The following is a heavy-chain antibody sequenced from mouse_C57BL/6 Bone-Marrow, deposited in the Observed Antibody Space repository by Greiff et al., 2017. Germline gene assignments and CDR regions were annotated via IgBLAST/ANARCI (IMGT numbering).Heavy chain of an antibody. J-gene: IGHJ3*01. Sequence: VQLQQSGAELARPGASVKLSCKASGYTFTSYGISWVKQRTGQGLEWIGEINPSTGGTSYNQKFKGKATLTVDKSSSTAYMQLKSLTSEDSAVYYCARYYYGSSYLAWFAYWGQGTLVTVSA. CDR1: GYTFTSYG. CDR3: ARYYYGSSYLAWFAY. D-gene: IGHD1-1*01. CDR2: INPSTGGT. V-gene: IGHV1-81*01.